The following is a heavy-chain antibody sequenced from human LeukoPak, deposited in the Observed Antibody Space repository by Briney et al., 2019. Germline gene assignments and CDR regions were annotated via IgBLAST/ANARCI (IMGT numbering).Heavy chain of an antibody. CDR1: GGSFSGYY. CDR2: INHSGST. D-gene: IGHD3-9*01. CDR3: ARRHDILTGYYEGGRLFDY. V-gene: IGHV4-34*01. Sequence: SETLSLTCAVYGGSFSGYYWSWIRQPPGKGLEWIGEINHSGSTNYNPSLKSRVTISVDTSKNQFSLKLSSVTAADTAVYYCARRHDILTGYYEGGRLFDYWGQGTLVTVSS. J-gene: IGHJ4*02.